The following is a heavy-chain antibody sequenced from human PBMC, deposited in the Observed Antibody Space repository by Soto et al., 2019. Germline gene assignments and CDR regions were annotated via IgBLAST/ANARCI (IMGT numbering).Heavy chain of an antibody. CDR1: GFTFSSYG. J-gene: IGHJ4*02. D-gene: IGHD1-1*01. CDR2: IWYDGTYA. CDR3: VRDVYCTTSTCSPLGY. Sequence: QLGGSLRLSCAASGFTFSSYGMHWVRQAPGKGLEWVAVIWYDGTYAYYADSAKGRLTISRDNSKSTLYLQMNSLRAEDTAVFYCVRDVYCTTSTCSPLGYWGQGTLVTVSS. V-gene: IGHV3-33*01.